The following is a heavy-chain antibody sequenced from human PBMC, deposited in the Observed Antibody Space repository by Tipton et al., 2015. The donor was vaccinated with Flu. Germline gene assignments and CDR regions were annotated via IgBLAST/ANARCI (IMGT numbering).Heavy chain of an antibody. CDR3: ARMTWLDYYYGMDV. CDR1: GFSVSNARMG. D-gene: IGHD6-19*01. J-gene: IGHJ6*02. Sequence: LVKPTQTLTLTCTVSGFSVSNARMGVSWIRQSPGKTLEWLAHIYWNDEKSFSTSLNSRLTISKDTSKSQVVLTMADMEAVDTATYFCARMTWLDYYYGMDVWGQGTTVTVSS. V-gene: IGHV2-26*01. CDR2: IYWNDEK.